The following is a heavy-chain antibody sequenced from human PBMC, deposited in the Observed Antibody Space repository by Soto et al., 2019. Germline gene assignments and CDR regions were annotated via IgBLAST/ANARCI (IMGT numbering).Heavy chain of an antibody. D-gene: IGHD3-9*01. Sequence: GGSLRLSCAASGFTFSSYGMHWVRQAPGRGLEWVAVIWYDGSNKYYADSVKGRFTISRDNSKNTLYLQMNSLRAEDTAVYYCARDALRYFDWLISHLDYWGQGTLVTVSS. V-gene: IGHV3-33*01. J-gene: IGHJ4*02. CDR3: ARDALRYFDWLISHLDY. CDR2: IWYDGSNK. CDR1: GFTFSSYG.